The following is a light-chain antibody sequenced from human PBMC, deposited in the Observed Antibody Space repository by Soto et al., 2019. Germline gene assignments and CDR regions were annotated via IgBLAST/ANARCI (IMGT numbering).Light chain of an antibody. CDR2: GAS. V-gene: IGKV3-20*01. J-gene: IGKJ1*01. Sequence: DIVLTQSPGTLSLSPGERATLSCRASQSVSRSYIAWYQQKPGQAPSLLIYGASSRASGTPDRFSGSGSGADFTLTISRLEPEGFAVYSCQQYGSSPTFGQGTKVDIK. CDR3: QQYGSSPT. CDR1: QSVSRSY.